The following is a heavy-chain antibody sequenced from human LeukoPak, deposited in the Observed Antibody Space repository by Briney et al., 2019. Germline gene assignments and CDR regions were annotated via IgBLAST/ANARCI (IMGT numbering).Heavy chain of an antibody. Sequence: SETLSLTCTVSGGSISPYYWSWIRQPPGKGLEWIGYIYHDGSTNYNPSLKSRVTISVDTSKNQFSLKLSSVTAADTAVYYCARDLGDPYCSSTSCYAYWGQGTLVTVSS. CDR2: IYHDGST. CDR3: ARDLGDPYCSSTSCYAY. CDR1: GGSISPYY. V-gene: IGHV4-59*01. J-gene: IGHJ4*02. D-gene: IGHD2-2*01.